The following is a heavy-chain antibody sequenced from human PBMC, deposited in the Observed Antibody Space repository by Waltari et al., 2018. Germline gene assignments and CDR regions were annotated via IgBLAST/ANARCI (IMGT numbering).Heavy chain of an antibody. CDR3: ARATTVTNAFDY. CDR2: IYYSGST. CDR1: GGSISSYY. V-gene: IGHV4-59*12. Sequence: QVQLQESGPGLVKPSETLSLTCTVSGGSISSYYWSWIRKPPGKGLEWIGYIYYSGSTNCNPSLKSRVTISVDTSKNQFSLKLSSVTAADTAVYYCARATTVTNAFDYWGQGTLVTVSS. D-gene: IGHD4-17*01. J-gene: IGHJ4*02.